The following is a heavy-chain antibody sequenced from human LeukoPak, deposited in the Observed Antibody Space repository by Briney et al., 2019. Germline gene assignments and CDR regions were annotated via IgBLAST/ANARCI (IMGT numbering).Heavy chain of an antibody. D-gene: IGHD3-22*01. J-gene: IGHJ3*02. CDR3: ARVGYWDYYDSSGFFAFDI. CDR2: IYYSGST. CDR1: GGSISSGDYY. V-gene: IGHV4-30-4*08. Sequence: PSETLSLTCTGSGGSISSGDYYWSWIRQPPGKSLEWIGYIYYSGSTYYNPSLKSRVTISVDTSKNQFSLKLSSVTAADTAVYYCARVGYWDYYDSSGFFAFDIWGQGTMVTVSS.